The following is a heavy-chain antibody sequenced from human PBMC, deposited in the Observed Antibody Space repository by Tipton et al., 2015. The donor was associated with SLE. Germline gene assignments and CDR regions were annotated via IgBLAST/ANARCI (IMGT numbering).Heavy chain of an antibody. V-gene: IGHV4-59*01. CDR1: GGSINTYY. D-gene: IGHD1-1*01. CDR2: ISYSGST. Sequence: TLSLTCTISGGSINTYYWSWIRQPPGKGLEWIGYISYSGSTNYSPSLKSRVTISVDTSKNQFSLKLTSVTAADTAVYYCAGYDGRALEIWGQGTMVTVSS. CDR3: AGYDGRALEI. J-gene: IGHJ3*02.